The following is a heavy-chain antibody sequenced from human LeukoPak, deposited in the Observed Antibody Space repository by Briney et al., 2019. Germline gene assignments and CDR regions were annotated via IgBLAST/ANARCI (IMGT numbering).Heavy chain of an antibody. V-gene: IGHV1-69*06. CDR2: IIPIFGTA. CDR1: GGTFSSYA. D-gene: IGHD3-3*01. J-gene: IGHJ4*02. Sequence: SVKVSCKASGGTFSSYAISWVRQAPGQGLEWMGGIIPIFGTANYAQKFQGRVTITADKSTSTAYMELSSLRSEDTAVYYCARKTYYDFWSGFNSGGYFDYWGQGTLVTVSS. CDR3: ARKTYYDFWSGFNSGGYFDY.